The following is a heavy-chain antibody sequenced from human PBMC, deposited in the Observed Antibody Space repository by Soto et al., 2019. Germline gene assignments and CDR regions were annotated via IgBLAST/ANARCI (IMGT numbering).Heavy chain of an antibody. V-gene: IGHV4-34*01. CDR1: GGSFSGYY. D-gene: IGHD3-22*01. CDR2: INHSGST. J-gene: IGHJ4*02. CDR3: ARVPYDSSGYYFFDY. Sequence: PSETLSLTCAVYGGSFSGYYWSWIRQPPGKGLEWIGEINHSGSTNYNPSLKSRVTISVDTSKNQFSLKLSSVTAADTAVYYCARVPYDSSGYYFFDYWGQGTLVTVSS.